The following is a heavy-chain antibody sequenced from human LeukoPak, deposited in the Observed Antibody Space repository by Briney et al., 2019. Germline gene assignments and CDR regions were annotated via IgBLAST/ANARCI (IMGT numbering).Heavy chain of an antibody. D-gene: IGHD3-10*01. CDR2: INPNSGGT. CDR1: GYTFTGYY. Sequence: GASVKVSCKASGYTFTGYYMHWVRQAPGQGLEWMGWINPNSGGTNYAQKFQGWVTMTRDTSISIAYMELSRLRSDDTAVYYCARHSGEGVRGVIITGLYYYYGMDVWGQGTTVTVSS. J-gene: IGHJ6*02. V-gene: IGHV1-2*04. CDR3: ARHSGEGVRGVIITGLYYYYGMDV.